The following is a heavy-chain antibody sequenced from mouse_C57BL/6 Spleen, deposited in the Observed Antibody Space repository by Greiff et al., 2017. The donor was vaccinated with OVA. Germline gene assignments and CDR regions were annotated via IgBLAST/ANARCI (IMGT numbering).Heavy chain of an antibody. CDR1: GYSITSGYY. CDR2: ISYDGSN. V-gene: IGHV3-6*01. CDR3: ARAGFGDY. J-gene: IGHJ2*01. Sequence: EVKLVESGPGLVKPSQSLSLTCSVTGYSITSGYYWNWLRQFPGHKLEWMGYISYDGSNNYNPSLKNRITITRDTANNQFFLKLNSVTTEDTATYYWARAGFGDYWGQGTTLTVSS.